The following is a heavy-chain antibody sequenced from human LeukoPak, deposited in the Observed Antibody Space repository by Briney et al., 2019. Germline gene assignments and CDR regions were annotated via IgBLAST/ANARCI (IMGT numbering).Heavy chain of an antibody. Sequence: GAPVKVSCKASGYTFTSYGISWVRQAPGQGLEWMGWISAYSGHTNYAQKLQVRVPMTTDTSTSTAYMELRSLRSDDTAVYYCARSGLLTGYFPARLSWFDPWGQGTLVTVSS. CDR1: GYTFTSYG. V-gene: IGHV1-18*01. J-gene: IGHJ5*02. D-gene: IGHD3-9*01. CDR3: ARSGLLTGYFPARLSWFDP. CDR2: ISAYSGHT.